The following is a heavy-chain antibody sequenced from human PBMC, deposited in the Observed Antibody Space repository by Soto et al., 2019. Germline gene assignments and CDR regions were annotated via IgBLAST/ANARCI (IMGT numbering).Heavy chain of an antibody. CDR1: GFTFSSYA. Sequence: GGSLRLSCAASGFTFSSYAMHWVRQAPGKGLEWVAVISYDGSNKYYADSVKGRFTISRDNSKNTLYLQMNSLRAEDTAVYYCARDTDYSGSYRLLPYFDYWGQGTLVTVYS. V-gene: IGHV3-30-3*01. D-gene: IGHD1-26*01. CDR2: ISYDGSNK. J-gene: IGHJ4*02. CDR3: ARDTDYSGSYRLLPYFDY.